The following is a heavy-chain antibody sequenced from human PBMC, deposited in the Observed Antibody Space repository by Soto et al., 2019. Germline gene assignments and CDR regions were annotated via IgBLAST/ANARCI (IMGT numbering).Heavy chain of an antibody. CDR3: ARSMAGQWLVLRSFDY. CDR2: IIPIFGTA. V-gene: IGHV1-69*06. D-gene: IGHD6-19*01. CDR1: GGTFSSYA. J-gene: IGHJ4*02. Sequence: QVQLVQSGAEVKKPGSSVKVSCKASGGTFSSYAISWVRQAPGQGLEWMGGIIPIFGTANYAQKFQGRVTITADKSTSTDYMELSSLRSEDTAVYYCARSMAGQWLVLRSFDYWGQGTLVTVSS.